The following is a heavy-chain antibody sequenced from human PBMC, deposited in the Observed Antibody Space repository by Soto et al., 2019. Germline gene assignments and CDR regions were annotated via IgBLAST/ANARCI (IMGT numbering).Heavy chain of an antibody. D-gene: IGHD5-18*01. CDR3: ARGDGYIYGNTFDS. CDR2: ISYAGSNK. Sequence: QVQLVESGGGVVQPGRSLRLSCAASGFTFNNYAMHWVRQAPGKGLEWVAFISYAGSNKYYADSVTGRFTISRDNSRNTLYLQMNSLRAEDTAVYYCARGDGYIYGNTFDSWGQGTLVTVSS. CDR1: GFTFNNYA. V-gene: IGHV3-30-3*01. J-gene: IGHJ4*02.